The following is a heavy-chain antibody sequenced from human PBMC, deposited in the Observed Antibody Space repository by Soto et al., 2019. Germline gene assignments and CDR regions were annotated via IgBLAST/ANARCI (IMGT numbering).Heavy chain of an antibody. V-gene: IGHV1-69*08. CDR2: IIPILGIA. Sequence: QVQLVQSGAEVKKPGSSVKVSCKASGGTFSSYTISWVRQAPGQGLEWMGRIIPILGIANCAQKFQGRVTITADKSTSTAYMELSSLRSEDTAVYYCTREPHCSGGSCCSSGVWYFDLWGRGTLVTVSS. D-gene: IGHD2-15*01. J-gene: IGHJ2*01. CDR3: TREPHCSGGSCCSSGVWYFDL. CDR1: GGTFSSYT.